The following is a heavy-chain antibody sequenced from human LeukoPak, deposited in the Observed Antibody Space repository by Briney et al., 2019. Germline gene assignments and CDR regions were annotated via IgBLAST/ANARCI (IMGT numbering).Heavy chain of an antibody. D-gene: IGHD3-10*01. V-gene: IGHV4-31*03. Sequence: PSQTLSLTCTVSGGSIIRGGFYWSWIRQHPGKGLEWIGYIYYSGSTYYNPSLKSRLTISVDTSENQFSLKLSSVTAADTAVYYCARGRPFGEGSGLPWGQGTLVTVSS. CDR1: GGSIIRGGFY. J-gene: IGHJ5*02. CDR2: IYYSGST. CDR3: ARGRPFGEGSGLP.